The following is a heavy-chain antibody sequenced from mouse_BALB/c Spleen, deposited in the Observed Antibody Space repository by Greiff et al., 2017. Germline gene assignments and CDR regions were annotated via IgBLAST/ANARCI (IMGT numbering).Heavy chain of an antibody. J-gene: IGHJ2*01. V-gene: IGHV5-6-5*01. CDR1: GFTFSSYA. D-gene: IGHD1-1*01. CDR3: ARVYYGSSLDY. CDR2: ISSGGST. Sequence: EVQGVESGGGLVKPGGSLKLSCAASGFTFSSYAMSWVRQTPEKRLEWVASISSGGSTYYPDSVKGRFTISRDNARNILYLQMSSLRSEDTAMYYCARVYYGSSLDYWGQGTTRTVSS.